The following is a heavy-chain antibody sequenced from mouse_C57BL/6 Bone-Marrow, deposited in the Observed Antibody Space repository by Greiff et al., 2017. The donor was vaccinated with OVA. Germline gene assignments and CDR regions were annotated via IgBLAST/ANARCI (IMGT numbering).Heavy chain of an antibody. CDR1: GYTFTDYY. CDR3: ARRILTGTYFDY. D-gene: IGHD4-1*01. Sequence: EVQLQQSGPVLVKPGASVKMSCKASGYTFTDYYMNWVKQSHGKSLEWIGVINPYNGGTSYNQKFKGKATLTVDKSSSTAYMELNSLTSEDSAVYYCARRILTGTYFDYWGQGTTLTVSS. J-gene: IGHJ2*01. V-gene: IGHV1-19*01. CDR2: INPYNGGT.